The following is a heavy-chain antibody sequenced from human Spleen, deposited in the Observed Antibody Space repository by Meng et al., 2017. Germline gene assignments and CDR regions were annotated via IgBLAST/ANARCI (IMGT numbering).Heavy chain of an antibody. D-gene: IGHD1-26*01. Sequence: SETLSLTCSVSGYSISSGYYWGWIRQPPGKGLEWIGSIYHSGSTYYNPSLKSRLTISIDTSKNQFSLKLSSVTAADTAVYYCARGTHIGGDYSPFDYWGQGTLVTVSS. V-gene: IGHV4-38-2*02. CDR3: ARGTHIGGDYSPFDY. CDR1: GYSISSGYY. CDR2: IYHSGST. J-gene: IGHJ4*02.